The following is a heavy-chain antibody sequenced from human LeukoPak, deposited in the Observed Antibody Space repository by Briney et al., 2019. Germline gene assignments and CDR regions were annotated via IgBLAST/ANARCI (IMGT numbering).Heavy chain of an antibody. CDR1: GYTFTSYD. J-gene: IGHJ4*02. Sequence: ASVKVSCKASGYTFTSYDINWVRQATGQGLEWMGWMNPNSGNTGYARKFQGRVTITRNTSISTAYMELSRLRSDDTAVYYCARWAPLYRQLVPGVVYYFDYWGQGTLVTVSS. D-gene: IGHD6-6*01. V-gene: IGHV1-8*03. CDR2: MNPNSGNT. CDR3: ARWAPLYRQLVPGVVYYFDY.